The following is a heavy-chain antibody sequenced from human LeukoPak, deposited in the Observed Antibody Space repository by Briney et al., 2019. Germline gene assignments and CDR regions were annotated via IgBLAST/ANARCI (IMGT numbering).Heavy chain of an antibody. Sequence: GGSLRLSCAASGFTFSTYSMNWVRQAPGKGLEWVSYISSSSSTIYYADSVKGRFTISRDNAKNSLYLQMNSLRAEDTAVYYCARASVATRDAFDIWGQGTMVTVSS. J-gene: IGHJ3*02. CDR1: GFTFSTYS. CDR3: ARASVATRDAFDI. V-gene: IGHV3-48*04. D-gene: IGHD5-12*01. CDR2: ISSSSSTI.